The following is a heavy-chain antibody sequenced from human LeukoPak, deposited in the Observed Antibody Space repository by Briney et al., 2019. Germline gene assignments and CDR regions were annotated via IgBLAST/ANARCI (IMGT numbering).Heavy chain of an antibody. Sequence: SETLSLPCTVSGGSISSYYWSWIRQPPGKGLEWIGYIYYSGSTNYNPSLKSRVTISVDTSKNQFSLKLSSVTAADTAVYYCARVDALKDWFDPWGQGTLVTVSS. V-gene: IGHV4-59*01. J-gene: IGHJ5*02. CDR1: GGSISSYY. D-gene: IGHD2-15*01. CDR3: ARVDALKDWFDP. CDR2: IYYSGST.